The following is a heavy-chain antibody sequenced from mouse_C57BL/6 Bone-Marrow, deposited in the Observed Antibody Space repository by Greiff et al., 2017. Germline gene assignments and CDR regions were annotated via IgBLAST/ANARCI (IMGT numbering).Heavy chain of an antibody. D-gene: IGHD2-2*01. CDR3: ASSGLLWLRLWDY. CDR1: GYTFTSYW. V-gene: IGHV1-55*01. Sequence: LQQPGAELVKPGASVKMSCKASGYTFTSYWITWVKQRPGQGLEWIGDIYPGSGSTNYNEKFKSKATLTVDTSSSTAYMQLSSLTSEDSAVYYCASSGLLWLRLWDYWGQGTTLTVSS. J-gene: IGHJ2*01. CDR2: IYPGSGST.